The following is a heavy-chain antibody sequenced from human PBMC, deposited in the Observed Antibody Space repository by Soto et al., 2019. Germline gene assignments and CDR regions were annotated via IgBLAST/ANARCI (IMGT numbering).Heavy chain of an antibody. CDR2: ISYDGSNK. Sequence: PGGSLRLSCAASGFTFSSYGMHWVRQAPGKGLEWVAVISYDGSNKYYADSVKGRFTISRDNSKNTLYLQMNSLRAEDTAVYYCAKSPEQWEPFDYWGQGTLVTVSS. J-gene: IGHJ4*02. D-gene: IGHD1-26*01. CDR3: AKSPEQWEPFDY. V-gene: IGHV3-30*18. CDR1: GFTFSSYG.